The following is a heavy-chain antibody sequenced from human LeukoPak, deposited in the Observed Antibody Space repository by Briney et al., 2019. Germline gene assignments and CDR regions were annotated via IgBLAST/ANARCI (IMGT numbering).Heavy chain of an antibody. J-gene: IGHJ4*02. CDR3: ARVSVDSSSWYYFDY. CDR1: GGSISNYY. V-gene: IGHV4-59*01. Sequence: SETLSLTCTVSGGSISNYYWSWIRQPPGKGLEWVGYIYYSGSTNYNPSLKSRVTISVDTSKHQFSLKLNSVSAADTAIYYCARVSVDSSSWYYFDYWGQGTLVTVSS. D-gene: IGHD6-13*01. CDR2: IYYSGST.